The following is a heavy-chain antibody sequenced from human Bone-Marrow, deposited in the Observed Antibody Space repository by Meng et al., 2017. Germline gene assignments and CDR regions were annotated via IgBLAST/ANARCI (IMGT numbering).Heavy chain of an antibody. J-gene: IGHJ6*02. Sequence: GGSLRLSCAASGFTFSSYAMSWVPQAPGKGLEWVSTISDIGVNTYYADSVNGRFTISKDNSMNTLYLQMNSLRAADTAVYYCARDQGHYYYGMDVWGQGTTVTVSS. CDR1: GFTFSSYA. V-gene: IGHV3-23*01. CDR3: ARDQGHYYYGMDV. CDR2: ISDIGVNT.